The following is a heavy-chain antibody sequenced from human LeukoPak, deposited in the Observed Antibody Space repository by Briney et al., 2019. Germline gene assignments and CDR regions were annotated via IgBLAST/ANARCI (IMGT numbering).Heavy chain of an antibody. Sequence: SETLSLTCAVSGGSISSSSYYWGWIHQPPGKGLEWIGTIYYSGNTYYNPSLKSRVTISVDTSKNQFSLKLSSVTAADTAVYYCARVWWFGEFAFDYWGQGTLVTVSS. CDR3: ARVWWFGEFAFDY. D-gene: IGHD3-10*01. CDR2: IYYSGNT. J-gene: IGHJ4*02. V-gene: IGHV4-39*01. CDR1: GGSISSSSYY.